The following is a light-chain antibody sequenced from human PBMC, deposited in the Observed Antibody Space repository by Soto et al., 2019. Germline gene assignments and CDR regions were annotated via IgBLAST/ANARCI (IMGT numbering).Light chain of an antibody. V-gene: IGLV2-14*01. CDR3: SSYTITSSPV. Sequence: QSALTQPASVSGSPGQSITISCTGSGRDIGAYDYVSWYRQYPGQAPKILIYEVTHRPSGVPDRFSGSKSGNTASLTISGLQADDEADYYCSSYTITSSPVFGPGTKLTVL. J-gene: IGLJ1*01. CDR1: GRDIGAYDY. CDR2: EVT.